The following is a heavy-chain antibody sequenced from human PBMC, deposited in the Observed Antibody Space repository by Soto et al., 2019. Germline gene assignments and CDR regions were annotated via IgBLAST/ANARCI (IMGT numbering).Heavy chain of an antibody. J-gene: IGHJ4*02. Sequence: GGSLRLSCAASGFTFSSYAMSWVRQAPGKGLEWVSAISGSGGSTYYADSVKGRYTISRDNSKNTLYLQMNSLRAEDTAVYYCAKMRDKCSYGFGYWGQGTLVTVSS. D-gene: IGHD5-18*01. V-gene: IGHV3-23*01. CDR2: ISGSGGST. CDR3: AKMRDKCSYGFGY. CDR1: GFTFSSYA.